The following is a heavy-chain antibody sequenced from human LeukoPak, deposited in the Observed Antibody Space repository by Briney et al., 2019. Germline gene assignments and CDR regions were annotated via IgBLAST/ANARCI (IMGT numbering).Heavy chain of an antibody. CDR1: GFTFSSYS. V-gene: IGHV3-48*04. Sequence: GGSLRLSCAASGFTFSSYSMNWVRQAPGKGLEWVSYISSSSSTIYYADSVKGRFTISRDNAKNSLYLQMNSLRAEGTAVYYCARDGVVVAATPPYGMDVWGQGTTVTVSS. J-gene: IGHJ6*02. CDR3: ARDGVVVAATPPYGMDV. CDR2: ISSSSSTI. D-gene: IGHD2-15*01.